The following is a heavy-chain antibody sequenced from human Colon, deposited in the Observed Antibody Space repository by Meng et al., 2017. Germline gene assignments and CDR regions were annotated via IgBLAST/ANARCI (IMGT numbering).Heavy chain of an antibody. Sequence: GESLKISCAASGFSFSSYAMSWVRQAPGKGLEWVSGITSGGGVPYYADSVKGRFSISRDSSKNTVFLQMNSLRVEDTAIYYCAKRLGDSGSGSYWNDAFDIWGQGTMVTVSS. CDR2: ITSGGGVP. J-gene: IGHJ3*02. V-gene: IGHV3-23*01. CDR1: GFSFSSYA. D-gene: IGHD3-22*01. CDR3: AKRLGDSGSGSYWNDAFDI.